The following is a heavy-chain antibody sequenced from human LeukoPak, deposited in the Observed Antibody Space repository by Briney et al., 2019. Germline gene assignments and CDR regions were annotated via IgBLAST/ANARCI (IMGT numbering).Heavy chain of an antibody. CDR2: IYTSGST. CDR3: ARLNHRCSGGSCYWVFDY. D-gene: IGHD2-15*01. CDR1: GGSISSYY. Sequence: SETLSLTCTVSGGSISSYYWSWIRQPPGKGLEWIGYIYTSGSTNYNPSLKSRVTISVDTSKNQFSLKLSSVTAADTAVYYCARLNHRCSGGSCYWVFDYWGQGTLVTVSS. J-gene: IGHJ4*02. V-gene: IGHV4-4*09.